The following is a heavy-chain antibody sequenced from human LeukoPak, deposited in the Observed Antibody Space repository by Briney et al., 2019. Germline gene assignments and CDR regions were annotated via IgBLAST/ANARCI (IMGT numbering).Heavy chain of an antibody. V-gene: IGHV4-30-4*08. J-gene: IGHJ3*02. CDR2: IYYSGST. CDR3: ARGGGDYGDYPAAFDI. Sequence: SETLSLTCTVSGGSISSGDYYWSWIRQPPGKGLEWIGYIYYSGSTYYNPSLKSRVTISVDTFKNQFSLKLSSVTAADTAVYYCARGGGDYGDYPAAFDIWGQGTMVTVSS. CDR1: GGSISSGDYY. D-gene: IGHD4-17*01.